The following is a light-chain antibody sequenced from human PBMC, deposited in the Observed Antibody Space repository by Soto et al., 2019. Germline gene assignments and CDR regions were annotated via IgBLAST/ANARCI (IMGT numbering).Light chain of an antibody. J-gene: IGLJ1*01. Sequence: QSALTQPASVSGTPGQSITISCTGSNSAVGIYDFVSWYQPHPARPSKLILSEVSHRPSGVSNRFSGSKSGNTASLTISGLQSEDEADYYCISYTSDDVRYVFGTGTKVTVL. CDR3: ISYTSDDVRYV. V-gene: IGLV2-14*01. CDR1: NSAVGIYDF. CDR2: EVS.